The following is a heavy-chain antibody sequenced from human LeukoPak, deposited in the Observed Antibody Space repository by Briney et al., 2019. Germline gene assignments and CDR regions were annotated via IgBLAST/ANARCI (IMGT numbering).Heavy chain of an antibody. CDR3: ARKGSSWYYFDY. Sequence: SETLSLTCTVSGGSISSYYWSWIRQPPGKGLEWIGYIYYSGTTNYNPSLKSRVTISVDTSKNQFSLKLSSVTAADTAVYYCARKGSSWYYFDYWGQGTLVTVSS. CDR1: GGSISSYY. CDR2: IYYSGTT. D-gene: IGHD6-13*01. V-gene: IGHV4-59*01. J-gene: IGHJ4*02.